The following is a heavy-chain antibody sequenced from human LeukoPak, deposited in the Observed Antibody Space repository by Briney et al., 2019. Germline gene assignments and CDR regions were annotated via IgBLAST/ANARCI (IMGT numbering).Heavy chain of an antibody. Sequence: SETLSLTCTVSGGSISSGGYYWSWIRQHPGKGLEWIGHIYYSGSTYYNPSLKSRVTISVDTSKNQFSLKLSSVTVADTAVYYCAREEDRSGDWGQGTLVTVTS. V-gene: IGHV4-31*03. D-gene: IGHD3-22*01. J-gene: IGHJ4*02. CDR1: GGSISSGGYY. CDR2: IYYSGST. CDR3: AREEDRSGD.